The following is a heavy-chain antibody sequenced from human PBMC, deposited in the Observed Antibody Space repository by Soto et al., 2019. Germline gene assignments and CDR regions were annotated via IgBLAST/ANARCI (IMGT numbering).Heavy chain of an antibody. CDR3: ARAQNLEMATP. Sequence: QVQLVRSGAEVKKPGASVKVSCKASGYTFTSYAIHWVRQAPGQRLEWMGWINAGNGNTKYSQKFQGRVTITRDTSASTAYMELSSLRSEDTAVYYCARAQNLEMATPWGQGTLVTVSS. J-gene: IGHJ4*02. D-gene: IGHD5-12*01. CDR2: INAGNGNT. V-gene: IGHV1-3*01. CDR1: GYTFTSYA.